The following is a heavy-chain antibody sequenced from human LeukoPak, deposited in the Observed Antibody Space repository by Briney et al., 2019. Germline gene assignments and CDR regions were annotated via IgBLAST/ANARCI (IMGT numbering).Heavy chain of an antibody. CDR3: ARSRITIFGVVTP. Sequence: PSETLSLTCTVSGGSISSSSYYWGWIRQPPGKGLEWIGSIYYSGSIYYNPSLKSRVTISVDTSKNQFSLKLSSVTAADTAVYYCARSRITIFGVVTPWGQGTLVTVSS. J-gene: IGHJ5*02. V-gene: IGHV4-39*01. CDR2: IYYSGSI. CDR1: GGSISSSSYY. D-gene: IGHD3-3*01.